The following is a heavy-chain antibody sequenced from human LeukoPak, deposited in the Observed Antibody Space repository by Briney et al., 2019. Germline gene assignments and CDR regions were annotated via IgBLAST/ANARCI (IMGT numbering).Heavy chain of an antibody. Sequence: GGSLRLSCAASGFTFSSYWMSWVRQAPGKGLEWVANIKQDGSEKYYVDSVKGRFTISRDNAKNSLYLQMNSLRAEDTAVYYCARDGRLTQKRGYSDYWGQGTLVTVSS. CDR1: GFTFSSYW. V-gene: IGHV3-7*01. CDR2: IKQDGSEK. D-gene: IGHD1-26*01. CDR3: ARDGRLTQKRGYSDY. J-gene: IGHJ4*02.